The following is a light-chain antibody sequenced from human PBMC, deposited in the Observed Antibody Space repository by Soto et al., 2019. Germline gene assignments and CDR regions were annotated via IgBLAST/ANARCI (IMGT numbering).Light chain of an antibody. CDR2: EVS. Sequence: QSVLTQPPSVSGSPGQSVAISCTGTSSDVGSYNRVAWYQQPPGAAPRLMIYEVSNLPSRVPDRFSGSKSGNTASLTISGLQAEDEADYYCNSYTGSSTYVFGTGTKVTVL. J-gene: IGLJ1*01. CDR1: SSDVGSYNR. V-gene: IGLV2-18*02. CDR3: NSYTGSSTYV.